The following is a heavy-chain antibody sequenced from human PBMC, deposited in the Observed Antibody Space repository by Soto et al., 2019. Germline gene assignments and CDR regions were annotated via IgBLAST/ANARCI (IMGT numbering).Heavy chain of an antibody. Sequence: GGFLRLSCSASGFTFSSYAMDWVRQAPGKGLEYVSAISSNGGSTYYADSVKGRFTISRDNSKNTLYLQMSSLRAEDTAVYYCVKGGCYYDSSGYSGYYYYYGMDVWGQGTTVNVSS. V-gene: IGHV3-64D*06. CDR1: GFTFSSYA. D-gene: IGHD3-22*01. CDR2: ISSNGGST. CDR3: VKGGCYYDSSGYSGYYYYYGMDV. J-gene: IGHJ6*02.